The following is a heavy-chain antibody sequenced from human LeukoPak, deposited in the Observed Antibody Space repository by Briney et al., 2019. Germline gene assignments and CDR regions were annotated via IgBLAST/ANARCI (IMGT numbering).Heavy chain of an antibody. CDR1: GYTFTGYY. J-gene: IGHJ6*03. CDR3: ARELEPLYYYYYMDV. CDR2: VNPNSGDT. Sequence: ASVKVSCKASGYTFTGYYLHWVRQAPGQGLEWMGSVNPNSGDTNYAQKFQGSVTMTRDTSISTAYMELSRLRSDDTAVYYCARELEPLYYYYYMDVWGKGTTVTVSS. D-gene: IGHD1-1*01. V-gene: IGHV1-2*02.